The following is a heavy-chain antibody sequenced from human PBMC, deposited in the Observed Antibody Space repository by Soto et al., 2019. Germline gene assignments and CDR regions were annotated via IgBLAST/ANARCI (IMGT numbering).Heavy chain of an antibody. D-gene: IGHD6-13*01. Sequence: PGGSLRLSCVVSGFTFSNYGMHWVRQAPGKGLEWVAVISNDGSNRNSADSVKGRFTISRDNSKNTVYLQMNSLRAEDTAVYYCAKQQLASIYYYYYGMDVWGQGTTVTVSS. V-gene: IGHV3-30*18. CDR1: GFTFSNYG. CDR3: AKQQLASIYYYYYGMDV. J-gene: IGHJ6*02. CDR2: ISNDGSNR.